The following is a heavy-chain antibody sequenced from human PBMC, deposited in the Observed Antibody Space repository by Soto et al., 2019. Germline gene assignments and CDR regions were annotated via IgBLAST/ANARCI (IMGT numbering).Heavy chain of an antibody. V-gene: IGHV3-33*01. J-gene: IGHJ4*01. CDR3: ASPGAGPGLGRLRY. CDR1: GFTFSSYG. Sequence: LRLSCAASGFTFSSYGMHWVRQAPGKGLEWVAVIWYDGSNKYYADSVKGRFTISRDNSKNTLYLQMNSLRGEDTAVYYCASPGAGPGLGRLRYSGQGTLVTVSS. CDR2: IWYDGSNK.